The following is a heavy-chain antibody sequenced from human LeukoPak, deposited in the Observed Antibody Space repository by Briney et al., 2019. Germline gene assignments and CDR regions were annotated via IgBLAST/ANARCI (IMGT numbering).Heavy chain of an antibody. CDR1: GFTFSSYG. D-gene: IGHD2-15*01. J-gene: IGHJ6*02. V-gene: IGHV3-33*01. CDR3: ASDTRVVVAATMRQPPHYGMAC. CDR2: IWYDGSNK. Sequence: GGSLRLSCAASGFTFSSYGMHWVRQAPGKGLEWVAVIWYDGSNKYYADSVKGRFTISRDNSKNTLYLQMNSLRAEDTAVYYCASDTRVVVAATMRQPPHYGMACRGQAATATLPS.